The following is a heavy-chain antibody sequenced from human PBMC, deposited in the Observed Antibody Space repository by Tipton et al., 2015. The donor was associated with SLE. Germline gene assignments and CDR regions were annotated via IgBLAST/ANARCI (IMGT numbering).Heavy chain of an antibody. Sequence: GSLRLSCAVYGGSFSGYYWSWIRQPPGKGLEWIGEINHSGSTNYNPSLKSRVTISVDTSKNQFSLKLSSVTAADTAVYYCARVAGYFDNWGQGTLVTVSS. CDR3: ARVAGYFDN. D-gene: IGHD3-10*01. CDR2: INHSGST. J-gene: IGHJ4*02. CDR1: GGSFSGYY. V-gene: IGHV4-34*01.